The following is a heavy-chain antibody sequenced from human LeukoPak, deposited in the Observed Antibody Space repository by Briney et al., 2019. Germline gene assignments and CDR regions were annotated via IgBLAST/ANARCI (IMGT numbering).Heavy chain of an antibody. CDR2: IYSGGST. CDR1: GFTVSSNY. D-gene: IGHD3-22*01. J-gene: IGHJ4*02. V-gene: IGHV3-66*01. CDR3: ARDHGYYDSSGTC. Sequence: GGSLRLSCAAAGFTVSSNYMSWVRQAPGKGLEWVSVIYSGGSTYYADSVKGRFTISRDNSKNTLYLQMNSLRAEDTAVYYCARDHGYYDSSGTCWGQGTLVTVSS.